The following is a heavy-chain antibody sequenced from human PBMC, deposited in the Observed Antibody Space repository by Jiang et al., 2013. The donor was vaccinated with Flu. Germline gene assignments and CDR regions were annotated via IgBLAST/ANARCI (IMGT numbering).Heavy chain of an antibody. D-gene: IGHD6-13*01. CDR2: ISTSRGYT. V-gene: IGHV3-11*05. CDR3: ARALRELEAGAATGY. CDR1: GFTFSDYY. J-gene: IGHJ4*02. Sequence: GFTFSDYYMSWIRQAPGKGLEWVSYISTSRGYTNYADSVKGRFTISRDNAKNSLYLQMNSLRAEDTAVYYCARALRELEAGAATGYWGQGTLVTVSS.